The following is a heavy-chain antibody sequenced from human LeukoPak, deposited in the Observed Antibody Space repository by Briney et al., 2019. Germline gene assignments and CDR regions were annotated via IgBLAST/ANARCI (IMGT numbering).Heavy chain of an antibody. V-gene: IGHV4-31*03. Sequence: SETLSLTCTVSGGSISSGGYFWTWIRQHPGKGLEWIGCIYNGGRTYYNPSLKNRITISLDASKNQFSLNVDSVTAADTAIYYCARDLTTAGYYWDWGQGTLVTVSS. CDR3: ARDLTTAGYYWD. D-gene: IGHD3-22*01. J-gene: IGHJ4*02. CDR1: GGSISSGGYF. CDR2: IYNGGRT.